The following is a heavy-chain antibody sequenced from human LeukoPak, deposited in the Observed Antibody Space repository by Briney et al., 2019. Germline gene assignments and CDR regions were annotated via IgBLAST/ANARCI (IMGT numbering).Heavy chain of an antibody. CDR2: INPNSGGT. CDR1: GYSFTGYY. V-gene: IGHV1-2*02. CDR3: ARGGMVRDRRHFQFDH. D-gene: IGHD3-10*01. Sequence: ASVKVSCKASGYSFTGYYMHWVRQAPGQGLEWMGWINPNSGGTNYAQKFQGRVTMTRDTSISIVYMELSRLRSDDTAVYYCARGGMVRDRRHFQFDHWGQGTLVTVSS. J-gene: IGHJ4*02.